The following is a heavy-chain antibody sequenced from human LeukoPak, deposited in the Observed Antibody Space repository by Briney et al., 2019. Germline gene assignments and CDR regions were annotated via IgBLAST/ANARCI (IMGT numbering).Heavy chain of an antibody. CDR3: ARAVVVAARGVYFQH. D-gene: IGHD2-15*01. Sequence: SETLSLTCTVSGGSTSSGGYYWSWIRQHPGKGLEWIGYIYYSGSTYYNPSLKSRVTISVDTSKNQFSLKLSSVTAADTAVYYCARAVVVAARGVYFQHWGQGTLVTVSS. V-gene: IGHV4-31*03. J-gene: IGHJ1*01. CDR2: IYYSGST. CDR1: GGSTSSGGYY.